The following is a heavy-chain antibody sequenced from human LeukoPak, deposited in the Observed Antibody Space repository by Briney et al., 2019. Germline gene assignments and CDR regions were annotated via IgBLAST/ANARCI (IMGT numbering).Heavy chain of an antibody. J-gene: IGHJ3*02. V-gene: IGHV3-30*01. D-gene: IGHD1-26*01. CDR3: AREGAEQAFDI. CDR2: ISYDGGNK. CDR1: GFTFSNFA. Sequence: PGRSLRLSCAASGFTFSNFAIHWVRQAPGKGLYWVALISYDGGNKYYADSVKGRFTISRDNSRDTLYLQLNSLRAEDTAVYYCAREGAEQAFDIWGQGTMVTASS.